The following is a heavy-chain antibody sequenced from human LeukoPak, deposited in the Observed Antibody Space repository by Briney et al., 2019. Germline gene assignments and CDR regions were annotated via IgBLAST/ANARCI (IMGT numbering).Heavy chain of an antibody. Sequence: PSETLSLTCSVSGDSISSGGNYWSWLRQHPGKGLEWIGYIYYSGSTYYNPSLKSRLTTSVDTSKNHFSLKLSSVTAADTAMYYCARWGNSGYASGYFDYWGQGTLVTASS. CDR2: IYYSGST. D-gene: IGHD5-12*01. J-gene: IGHJ4*02. CDR3: ARWGNSGYASGYFDY. V-gene: IGHV4-31*03. CDR1: GDSISSGGNY.